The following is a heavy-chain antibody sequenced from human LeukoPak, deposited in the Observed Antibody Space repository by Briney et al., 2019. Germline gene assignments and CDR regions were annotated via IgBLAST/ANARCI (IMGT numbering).Heavy chain of an antibody. CDR3: AKVRGYSYTYPFDN. CDR1: GYTFTSYG. CDR2: ISAYNGNT. Sequence: GASVKVSCKASGYTFTSYGISWVRQAPGQGLEWMGWISAYNGNTNNAQKLQGRVTMTTDTSTSTAYMELRSLRSDDTAVYYCAKVRGYSYTYPFDNWGQGTLVTVSS. D-gene: IGHD5-18*01. J-gene: IGHJ4*02. V-gene: IGHV1-18*01.